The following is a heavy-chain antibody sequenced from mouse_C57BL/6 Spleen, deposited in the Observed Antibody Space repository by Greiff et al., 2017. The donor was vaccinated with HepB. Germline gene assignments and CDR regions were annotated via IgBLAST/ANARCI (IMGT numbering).Heavy chain of an antibody. Sequence: EVHLVESGEGLVKPGGSLKLSCAASGFTFSSYAMSWVRQTPEKRLEWVAYISSGGDYIYYADTVKGRFTISRDNARNTLYLQMSSLKSEDTAMYYCTRADHYGAMDYWGQGTSVTVSS. CDR3: TRADHYGAMDY. J-gene: IGHJ4*01. CDR2: ISSGGDYI. CDR1: GFTFSSYA. V-gene: IGHV5-9-1*02. D-gene: IGHD1-1*01.